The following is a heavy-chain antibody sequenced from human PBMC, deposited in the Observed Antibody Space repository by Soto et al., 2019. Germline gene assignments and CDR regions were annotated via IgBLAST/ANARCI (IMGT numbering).Heavy chain of an antibody. D-gene: IGHD3-10*01. Sequence: GGSLRLSCAASGFTFSSYGMHWVRQAPGKGLEWVAVIWYDGSNKYYADSVKGRFTISRDNSKNTLYLQMNSLRAEDTAVYYCARDLLRFGELLSPDVWGKGTTVTVSS. CDR3: ARDLLRFGELLSPDV. V-gene: IGHV3-33*01. CDR1: GFTFSSYG. CDR2: IWYDGSNK. J-gene: IGHJ6*04.